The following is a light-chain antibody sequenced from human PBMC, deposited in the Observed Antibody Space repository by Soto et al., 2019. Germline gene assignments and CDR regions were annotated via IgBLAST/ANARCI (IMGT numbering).Light chain of an antibody. Sequence: DIQMTQSPSTLSASIGDRVTITCRASQNINNWIAWYQQKPGKAPKFLIYDASTLESGGPSRFSGSGIGTRIRLPLSSLQPYDFGSYYCQHMRTFGQGTKVEMK. J-gene: IGKJ1*01. V-gene: IGKV1-5*01. CDR2: DAS. CDR3: QHMRT. CDR1: QNINNW.